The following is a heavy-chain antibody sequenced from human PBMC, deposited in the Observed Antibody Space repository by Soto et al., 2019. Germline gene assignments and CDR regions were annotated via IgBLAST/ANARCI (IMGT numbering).Heavy chain of an antibody. J-gene: IGHJ4*02. V-gene: IGHV1-69*01. D-gene: IGHD5-12*01. CDR3: AREGSGYNF. Sequence: QVQLVQSGAELKKPGSSVKVSCKASGGSFSNFGISWVRQAPGQGLEWMGGIVPVFGRPNYAQRFRGRLTITADESTSTGYMELISLRSDDTAVYYCAREGSGYNFWGQGTQVTLSS. CDR1: GGSFSNFG. CDR2: IVPVFGRP.